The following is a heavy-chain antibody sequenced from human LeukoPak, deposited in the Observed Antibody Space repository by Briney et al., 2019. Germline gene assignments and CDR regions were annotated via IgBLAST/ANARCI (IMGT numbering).Heavy chain of an antibody. CDR3: ARGVMYDFWSGYYAAWFDP. CDR1: GGSISSYY. V-gene: IGHV4-59*01. Sequence: PSETLSLTCTVSGGSISSYYWSWIRQPPGKGLEWIGHIYYSGSTNYSPSLKSRVTISVDTSKNQFSLKLSSVPAADTAVYYCARGVMYDFWSGYYAAWFDPWGQGTLVTVSS. CDR2: IYYSGST. D-gene: IGHD3-3*01. J-gene: IGHJ5*02.